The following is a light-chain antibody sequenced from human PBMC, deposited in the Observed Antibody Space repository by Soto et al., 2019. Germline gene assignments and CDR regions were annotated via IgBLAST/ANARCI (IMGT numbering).Light chain of an antibody. J-gene: IGKJ1*01. Sequence: EIVLTQSPVTLSLSPGERATLSCRASQSVSNYLAWYQQKPGQAPRLLIYDTSTRATGIPARFSGSGSGTDFPLTVSSLEPEDFAVYYCQQRSSWPPWTFGQGTKVEIK. CDR1: QSVSNY. CDR3: QQRSSWPPWT. V-gene: IGKV3-11*01. CDR2: DTS.